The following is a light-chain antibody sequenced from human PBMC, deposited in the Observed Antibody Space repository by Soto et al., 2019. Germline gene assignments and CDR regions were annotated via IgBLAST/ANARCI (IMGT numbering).Light chain of an antibody. V-gene: IGKV3-20*01. Sequence: ESVLTQSPGTLSLSPWERATLSCRASQSVSSSYLAWYQQKPGQAPRLLIYGASSRATGIPDRFSGSGSGTDFTLTISRLEPEDFAVYYCQQYGSSQITFGQGTRLEI. CDR3: QQYGSSQIT. CDR1: QSVSSSY. J-gene: IGKJ5*01. CDR2: GAS.